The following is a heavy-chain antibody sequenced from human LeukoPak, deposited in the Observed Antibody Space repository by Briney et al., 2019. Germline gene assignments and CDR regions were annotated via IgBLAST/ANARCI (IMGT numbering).Heavy chain of an antibody. CDR2: IIPIFGTA. V-gene: IGHV1-69*13. D-gene: IGHD3-10*01. J-gene: IGHJ5*02. CDR3: ARELYYGSGSRHNWFDP. Sequence: ASVKVSCKASGGTFSSYAISWVRQAPGQGLEWMGGIIPIFGTANYAQKFQGRVTITADESTSTAYMELSSLRSEDTAVYYCARELYYGSGSRHNWFDPGGQGTLVTVS. CDR1: GGTFSSYA.